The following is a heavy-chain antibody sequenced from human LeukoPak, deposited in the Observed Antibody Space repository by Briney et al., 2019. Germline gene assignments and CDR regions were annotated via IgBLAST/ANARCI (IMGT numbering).Heavy chain of an antibody. J-gene: IGHJ3*02. CDR2: INHSGST. Sequence: PSETLSLTCAVYGGSFSGYYWSWIRQPPGKGLEWIGEINHSGSTNYNPSLKSRVTISVDTSKNQFSLKLSSVTAADTAVYYCARGQVVPAAIFSIGVFAFDIWGQGTMVTVSS. CDR1: GGSFSGYY. V-gene: IGHV4-34*01. CDR3: ARGQVVPAAIFSIGVFAFDI. D-gene: IGHD2-2*01.